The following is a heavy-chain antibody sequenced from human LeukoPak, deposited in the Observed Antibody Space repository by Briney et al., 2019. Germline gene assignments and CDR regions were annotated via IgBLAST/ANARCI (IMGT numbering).Heavy chain of an antibody. Sequence: ASVKVSCKASGYTFTSYGISWVRQAPGQGLEWMGWIHPNSGGTNYAQRFHDWVTMTRDTSTRTAYMELRLRSDDTAVYYCARGMDLLGLYYFDYWGQGTLVSVSS. CDR3: ARGMDLLGLYYFDY. CDR1: GYTFTSYG. D-gene: IGHD1-26*01. J-gene: IGHJ4*02. CDR2: IHPNSGGT. V-gene: IGHV1-2*04.